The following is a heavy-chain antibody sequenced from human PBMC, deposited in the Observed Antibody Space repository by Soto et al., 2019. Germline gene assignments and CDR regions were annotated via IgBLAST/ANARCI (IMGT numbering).Heavy chain of an antibody. CDR1: GFTFTSSA. Sequence: SVKVSCKASGFTFTSSAVQWVRQARGQRLEWIGWIVVGSGNTNYAQKFQERVTITRDMSTSTAYMELSSLRSEDTAVYYCAADGRLYYYDSSGYYSDDAFDIRGQGTMVTVSS. D-gene: IGHD3-22*01. J-gene: IGHJ3*02. CDR2: IVVGSGNT. V-gene: IGHV1-58*01. CDR3: AADGRLYYYDSSGYYSDDAFDI.